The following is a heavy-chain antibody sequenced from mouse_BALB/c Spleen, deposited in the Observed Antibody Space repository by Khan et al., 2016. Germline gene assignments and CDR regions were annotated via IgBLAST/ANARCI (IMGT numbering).Heavy chain of an antibody. J-gene: IGHJ2*01. CDR1: GFDFSRYW. CDR2: INPDSSTI. Sequence: EVKLLESGGGLVQPGGSLKLSCTASGFDFSRYWMTWVRQAPGKGLEWIGEINPDSSTINYTPSLKDKFIISRDNAKNTLYLQMSKVRSEDTALYYCARLYYYGCVAYWGQGTTLTVSS. V-gene: IGHV4-1*02. D-gene: IGHD1-1*01. CDR3: ARLYYYGCVAY.